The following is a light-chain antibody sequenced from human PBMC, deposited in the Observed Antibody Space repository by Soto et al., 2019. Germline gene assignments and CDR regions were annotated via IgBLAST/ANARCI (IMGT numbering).Light chain of an antibody. CDR1: SSNIGGGYD. CDR3: QSYDSSLSGVV. V-gene: IGLV1-40*01. J-gene: IGLJ2*01. CDR2: GNS. Sequence: QSVLTQPPSVSGAPGQRVTISCTGSSSNIGGGYDVHWYQQLRGTAPKLLIYGNSNRPSGVPDRFSGSKSGTSASLAITGLQAEDEADYYCQSYDSSLSGVVFGGGTQLTVL.